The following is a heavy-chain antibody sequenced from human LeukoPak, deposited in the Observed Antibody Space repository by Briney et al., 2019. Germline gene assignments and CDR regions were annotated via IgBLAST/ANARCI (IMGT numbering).Heavy chain of an antibody. CDR2: IYYSGST. J-gene: IGHJ6*03. D-gene: IGHD2-15*01. CDR3: ARSVEGYCRGGSCYYYSYYMDV. CDR1: GGSISNYY. Sequence: KTSETLSLTCTVSGGSISNYYWSWIRQPPGKGLEWIGYIYYSGSTNYNPSLKSRVTISVDTSKNQFSLKLSSVTAADTAVYYCARSVEGYCRGGSCYYYSYYMDVWGKGTTVTVSS. V-gene: IGHV4-59*01.